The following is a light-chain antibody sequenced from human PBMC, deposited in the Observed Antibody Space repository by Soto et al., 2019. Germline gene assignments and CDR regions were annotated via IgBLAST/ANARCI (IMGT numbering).Light chain of an antibody. CDR2: GAS. V-gene: IGKV3-20*01. CDR3: QQYNDWPRT. Sequence: EIVLTQSPGTLSLSPGKRATLSCRASQSISSSYLAWYQQRPGQAPRLLIYGASSKATGIPDRFSGSGSGTEFTLTISRLEPEDFAVYYCQQYNDWPRTFGQGTRLEIK. CDR1: QSISSSY. J-gene: IGKJ5*01.